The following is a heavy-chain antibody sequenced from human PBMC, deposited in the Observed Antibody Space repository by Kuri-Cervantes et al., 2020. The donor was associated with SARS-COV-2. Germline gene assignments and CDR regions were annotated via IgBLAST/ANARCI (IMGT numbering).Heavy chain of an antibody. J-gene: IGHJ4*02. CDR1: GFTFDSYA. CDR2: ISGSGLTT. Sequence: GESLKISCAASGFTFDSYAMSWVRQAPGKGLEWVSTISGSGLTTYYADSVKGQFTVSRDNSHNTLYLQMNSLRAEDTAVYYCARSAARAFDYWGQGTLVTVSS. D-gene: IGHD6-6*01. V-gene: IGHV3-23*01. CDR3: ARSAARAFDY.